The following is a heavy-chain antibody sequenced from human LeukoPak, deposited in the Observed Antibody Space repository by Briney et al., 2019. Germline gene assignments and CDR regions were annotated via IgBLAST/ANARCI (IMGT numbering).Heavy chain of an antibody. J-gene: IGHJ4*02. D-gene: IGHD1-1*01. CDR1: GFTFGAYD. CDR3: SKKGQADNDGKPD. CDR2: ISRGGAYT. V-gene: IGHV3-23*01. Sequence: GGSLRLSCAASGFTFGAYDMYWIRQAPGKGLECDSSISRGGAYTYYADSVKGRFTISRDDSRNTLYLQMNSLRAEDTAVYYCSKKGQADNDGKPDWGQGTLVTVSS.